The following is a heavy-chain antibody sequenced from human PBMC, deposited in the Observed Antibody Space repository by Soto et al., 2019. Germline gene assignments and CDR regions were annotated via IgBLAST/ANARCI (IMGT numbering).Heavy chain of an antibody. CDR1: GVSISTSAYY. J-gene: IGHJ6*02. D-gene: IGHD4-17*01. CDR3: ARPRSTAGYYYYGMDV. Sequence: SQNLSPPCTVYGVSISTSAYYCCWILQSPGKGLEWIGSIYYSWSTYYNPSLKSRVTISVDTSKNQFSLKLSSVTAADTAVYYCARPRSTAGYYYYGMDVWGQGTTVT. CDR2: IYYSWST. V-gene: IGHV4-39*01.